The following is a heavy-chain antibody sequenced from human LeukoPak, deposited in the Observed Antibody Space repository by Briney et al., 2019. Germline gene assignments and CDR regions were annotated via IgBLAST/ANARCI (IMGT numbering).Heavy chain of an antibody. J-gene: IGHJ4*02. D-gene: IGHD2-2*01. CDR3: ASFALVPFDY. CDR1: GFTFSSYA. V-gene: IGHV3-30-3*01. Sequence: PGGSLRLSCAASGFTFSSYAMHWVRQAPGKGLEWVAVISYDGSNKYYADSVKGRFTISRDNSKNTLYLQMNSLRAEDTAVYYCASFALVPFDYWGQGTLVTVSS. CDR2: ISYDGSNK.